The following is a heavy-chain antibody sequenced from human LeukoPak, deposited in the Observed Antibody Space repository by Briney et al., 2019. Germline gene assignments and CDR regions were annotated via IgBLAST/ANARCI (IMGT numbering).Heavy chain of an antibody. CDR3: AADDPYTIAVAGPRGDY. J-gene: IGHJ4*02. Sequence: SVKVSCKASGFTFTSSAVQWVRQARGQRLEWIGWIVVGSGNTNYAQKFQERVTITRDMSTSTAYMELSSLRSEDTAVYYCAADDPYTIAVAGPRGDYRGQGTLVTVSS. CDR2: IVVGSGNT. D-gene: IGHD6-19*01. CDR1: GFTFTSSA. V-gene: IGHV1-58*01.